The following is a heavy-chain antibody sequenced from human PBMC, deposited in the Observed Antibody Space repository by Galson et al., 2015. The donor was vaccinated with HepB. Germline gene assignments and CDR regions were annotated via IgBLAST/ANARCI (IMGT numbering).Heavy chain of an antibody. D-gene: IGHD1-26*01. CDR3: ARGRPGGPGTYYYYYGMDV. CDR1: GFTVSSNY. Sequence: SLRLSCAASGFTVSSNYMSWVRQAPGKGLEWVSVIYSGGSTYYADSVKGRFTISRDNSKNTLYLQMNSLRAEDTAVYYCARGRPGGPGTYYYYYGMDVWGQGTTVTVSS. V-gene: IGHV3-66*01. CDR2: IYSGGST. J-gene: IGHJ6*02.